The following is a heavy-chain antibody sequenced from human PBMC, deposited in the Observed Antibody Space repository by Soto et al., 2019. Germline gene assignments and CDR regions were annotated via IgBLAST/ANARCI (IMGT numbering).Heavy chain of an antibody. Sequence: GGSLRLSCAASGFTFSSYAMHWVRQAPGKGLEWVAVISYDGSNKYYADSVKGRFTISRDNSKNTLYLQMHSLRPEDTAAYYCAGDPLPNAYCLSTFCYRLPWFDPWGQGTLVTVSS. CDR2: ISYDGSNK. CDR1: GFTFSSYA. CDR3: AGDPLPNAYCLSTFCYRLPWFDP. J-gene: IGHJ5*02. V-gene: IGHV3-30-3*01. D-gene: IGHD2-2*01.